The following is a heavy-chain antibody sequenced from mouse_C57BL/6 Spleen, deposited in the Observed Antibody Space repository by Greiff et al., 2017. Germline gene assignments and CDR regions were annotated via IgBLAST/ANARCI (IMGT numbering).Heavy chain of an antibody. CDR3: ARGYGSSCPFDD. CDR2: IDPSDSET. D-gene: IGHD1-1*01. V-gene: IGHV1-52*01. J-gene: IGHJ2*01. Sequence: VQLQQPGAELVRPGSSVKLSCKASGYTFTSYWMHWVKQRPIQGLEWIGNIDPSDSETHYNQKFKDKATLTVDKSSSTAYMQLISLTSEDSAVYYCARGYGSSCPFDDWGQGTTLTVSS. CDR1: GYTFTSYW.